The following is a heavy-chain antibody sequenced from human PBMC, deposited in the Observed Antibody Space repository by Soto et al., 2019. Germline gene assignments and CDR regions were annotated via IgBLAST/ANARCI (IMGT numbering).Heavy chain of an antibody. CDR3: ARGGGWDTFDY. D-gene: IGHD6-19*01. CDR1: GDSISGYY. Sequence: SETLSLTCTVSGDSISGYYWSWIRQSPGKGLEWIGYIYHTGSTKYNPSLKSRVTMSVDTSKNQFSLNLTSVTAADTAVYYCARGGGWDTFDYWGQGTLVTVS. CDR2: IYHTGST. J-gene: IGHJ4*02. V-gene: IGHV4-59*08.